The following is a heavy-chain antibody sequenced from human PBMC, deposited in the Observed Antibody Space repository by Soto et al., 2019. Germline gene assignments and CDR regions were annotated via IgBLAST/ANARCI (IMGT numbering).Heavy chain of an antibody. D-gene: IGHD6-13*01. CDR1: GFTVSSHV. CDR3: VRDISPNLSSRLNRTVDY. V-gene: IGHV3-30-3*01. CDR2: ISYDGSNI. Sequence: QVQLEESGVLEVQPGRSLRVSCAVSGFTVSSHVTNCARQAPRKGLEWVAVISYDGSNIYYADSVRARCTISRDNFKALHLQMNALRGEDTALYYCVRDISPNLSSRLNRTVDYWCQGTLGTFSS. J-gene: IGHJ4*02.